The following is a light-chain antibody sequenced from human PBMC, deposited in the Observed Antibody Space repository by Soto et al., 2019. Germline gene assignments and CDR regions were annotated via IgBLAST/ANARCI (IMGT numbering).Light chain of an antibody. CDR1: QGISSW. Sequence: DIQMTQSPSTLSASVGDRVTITCRASQGISSWLAWYQQKPGKAPKLLIYKASSLESGVPSRFSDSGSGTEFTLTISSLQPDDFATYYCQQYNSYSWTLGQGTKVEIK. V-gene: IGKV1-5*03. CDR3: QQYNSYSWT. CDR2: KAS. J-gene: IGKJ1*01.